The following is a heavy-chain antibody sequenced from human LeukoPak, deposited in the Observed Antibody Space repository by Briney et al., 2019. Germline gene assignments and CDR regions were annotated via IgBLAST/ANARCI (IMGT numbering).Heavy chain of an antibody. CDR2: IRYDESDK. D-gene: IGHD3-10*01. J-gene: IGHJ4*02. CDR1: GFTVSSNY. Sequence: GGSLRLSCAASGFTVSSNYMSWVRQAPGKGLEWVAFIRYDESDKKYKDSVKGRFTVSKDNSKNTVSLQMHSLRVEDTAVYYCATYYYASGNYYNYIYYWGQGALVTVSS. V-gene: IGHV3-30*02. CDR3: ATYYYASGNYYNYIYY.